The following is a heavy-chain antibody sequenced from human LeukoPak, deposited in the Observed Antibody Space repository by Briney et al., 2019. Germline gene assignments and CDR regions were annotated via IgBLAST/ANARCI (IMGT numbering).Heavy chain of an antibody. Sequence: SETLSLTCTVSGGSISSYYWSWIRQPAGKGLEWIGRIYTSGSTNYNPSLKSRVTMSVDTSKNQFSLKLSSVTAADTAVYYCARVVLESSSSWYGSNWLDPWAREPWSPSPQ. V-gene: IGHV4-4*07. J-gene: IGHJ5*02. CDR1: GGSISSYY. CDR2: IYTSGST. D-gene: IGHD6-13*01. CDR3: ARVVLESSSSWYGSNWLDP.